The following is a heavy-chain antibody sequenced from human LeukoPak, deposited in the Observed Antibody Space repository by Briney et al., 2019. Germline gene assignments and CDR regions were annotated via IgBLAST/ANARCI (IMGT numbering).Heavy chain of an antibody. V-gene: IGHV1-46*01. Sequence: ASVKVSCNASGYTFTPYFIHWVRQAPGQGLERMGIINPTGGSTTYAQKFQGRFTVTRDMSTSTVYMELSSLTSEDTAVYYCARDRVIVGGTATYNFDHWGQGTLVTVSS. CDR2: INPTGGST. D-gene: IGHD1-14*01. CDR3: ARDRVIVGGTATYNFDH. J-gene: IGHJ4*02. CDR1: GYTFTPYF.